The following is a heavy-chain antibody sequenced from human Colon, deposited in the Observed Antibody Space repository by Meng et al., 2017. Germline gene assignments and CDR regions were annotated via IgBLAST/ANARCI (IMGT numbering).Heavy chain of an antibody. CDR3: VREKGSSGRAGWFDP. CDR1: GFTFSSSP. J-gene: IGHJ5*02. D-gene: IGHD3-22*01. CDR2: MSPDGNYQ. V-gene: IGHV3-30*10. Sequence: GESLKISCAASGFTFSSSPMHWVRQAPGKGLEWVAVMSPDGNYQNYIDSVKGRFTISRDNSKNTLDLQMNGLRAEDTAVYYCVREKGSSGRAGWFDPWGQGNRVTGSS.